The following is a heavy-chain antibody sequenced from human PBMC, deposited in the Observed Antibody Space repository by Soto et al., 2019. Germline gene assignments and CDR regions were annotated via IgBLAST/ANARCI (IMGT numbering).Heavy chain of an antibody. J-gene: IGHJ5*02. Sequence: QVHLVESGGGVVQPGRSLRLSCAAAGIPFSSFGMHWVRQGPGKGLEWVAGISHTGSNQYYSDSVKGRFTISKDNSKNTLYLQMDSLSPEDTAVYYCAKDFVTSPPPWGQGTLVTVSS. V-gene: IGHV3-30*18. CDR3: AKDFVTSPPP. CDR2: ISHTGSNQ. D-gene: IGHD2-21*01. CDR1: GIPFSSFG.